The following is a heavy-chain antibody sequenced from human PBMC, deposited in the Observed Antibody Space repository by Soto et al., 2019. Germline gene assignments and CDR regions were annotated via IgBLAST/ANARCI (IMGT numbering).Heavy chain of an antibody. CDR1: GFTFSNAW. Sequence: EVQLVDSGGGLVKPGGSLRLSCAASGFTFSNAWMSSVRQAPEKGLEWFGRLKSKTDAGTTDYAAPVQGRFTISRDDSENTLYLQMNSLKTEDTVVYYFTTSMTTVTLPPCDYWCHGTLVTVSS. V-gene: IGHV3-15*01. D-gene: IGHD4-17*01. CDR3: TTSMTTVTLPPCDY. CDR2: LKSKTDAGTT. J-gene: IGHJ4*01.